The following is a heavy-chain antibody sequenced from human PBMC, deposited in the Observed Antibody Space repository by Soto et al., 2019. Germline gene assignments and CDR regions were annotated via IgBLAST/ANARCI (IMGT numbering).Heavy chain of an antibody. J-gene: IGHJ4*02. D-gene: IGHD5-18*01. CDR3: TRFHVDTEKGGFYY. V-gene: IGHV3-73*01. CDR2: IRSKANSYAT. CDR1: GFTFSGSA. Sequence: GGSLRLSCAASGFTFSGSAMHWVRQASGKGLEWVGRIRSKANSYATAYAASVKGRFTISRDDSKNKAYLQMNSLKTEDTAVYYCTRFHVDTEKGGFYYWGQGTLVTVSS.